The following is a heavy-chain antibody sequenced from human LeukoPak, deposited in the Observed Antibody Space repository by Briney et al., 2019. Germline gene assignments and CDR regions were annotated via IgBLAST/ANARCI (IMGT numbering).Heavy chain of an antibody. Sequence: ASVKVSCKASGYTFANFGITLVRQAPGQGLEWMGWISVYNGNTNYAQNLQGRVTLTTDTSTSTAYMELRSLRSDDTALYYCARTCSSSSCYMVHWGQGTLVTVSS. D-gene: IGHD2-2*02. CDR1: GYTFANFG. CDR2: ISVYNGNT. J-gene: IGHJ4*02. CDR3: ARTCSSSSCYMVH. V-gene: IGHV1-18*01.